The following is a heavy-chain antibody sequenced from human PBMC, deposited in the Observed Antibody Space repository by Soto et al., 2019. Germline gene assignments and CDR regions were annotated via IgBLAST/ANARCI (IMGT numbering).Heavy chain of an antibody. D-gene: IGHD5-18*01. V-gene: IGHV4-59*01. CDR2: IYNSWST. J-gene: IGHJ4*02. Sequence: PAGTXSLTCTVSGFSLISYDFFWIRQPPGKGLEWIANIYNSWSTNYNPSLKSRVTISVDTSKNPFSLGLSVLTAAETAVYYCARVSDGSRGTAWVYALEKWGQGILVNVFS. CDR1: GFSLISYD. CDR3: ARVSDGSRGTAWVYALEK.